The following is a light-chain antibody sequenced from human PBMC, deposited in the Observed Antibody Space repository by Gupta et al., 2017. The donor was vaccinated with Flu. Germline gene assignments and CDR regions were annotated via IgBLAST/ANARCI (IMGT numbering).Light chain of an antibody. CDR1: NSNIGSNT. CDR2: SNN. V-gene: IGLV1-44*01. CDR3: AAWDDSLNGWV. J-gene: IGLJ3*02. Sequence: QSVLTQPPSASGTPGQRVTISCSGSNSNIGSNTVNWFQHLPGTAPKLLIYSNNKRPSGVPARFSGSKSGTSASLAIRGLQSEDEADYCCAAWDDSLNGWVFGGGTKLTVL.